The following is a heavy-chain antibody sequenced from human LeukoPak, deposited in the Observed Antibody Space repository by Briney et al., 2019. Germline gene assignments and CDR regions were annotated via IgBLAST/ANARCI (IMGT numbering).Heavy chain of an antibody. CDR1: GFTFSSYS. Sequence: GGSLRLSCAASGFTFSSYSMNWVRQAPGKGLEWVSYISSSSSTIYYADSVKGRFTISRDNAKNSLYLQMNSLRAEDTAVYYCARDLGGPDYWGQGTLVTVSS. CDR2: ISSSSSTI. V-gene: IGHV3-48*04. CDR3: ARDLGGPDY. J-gene: IGHJ4*02.